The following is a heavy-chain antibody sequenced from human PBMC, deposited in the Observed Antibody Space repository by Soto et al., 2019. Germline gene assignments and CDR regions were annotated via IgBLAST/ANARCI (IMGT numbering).Heavy chain of an antibody. Sequence: GGSLRLSCAASGFTFSSYWMSWVRQAPGKGLEWVANIKQDGSEKYYVDSVKGRFTISRDNAKNSLYLQMNSLRAEDTAVYYCARDKAVAGTLFYYYYGMDVWGQGTRSPSP. CDR1: GFTFSSYW. J-gene: IGHJ6*02. V-gene: IGHV3-7*01. D-gene: IGHD6-19*01. CDR2: IKQDGSEK. CDR3: ARDKAVAGTLFYYYYGMDV.